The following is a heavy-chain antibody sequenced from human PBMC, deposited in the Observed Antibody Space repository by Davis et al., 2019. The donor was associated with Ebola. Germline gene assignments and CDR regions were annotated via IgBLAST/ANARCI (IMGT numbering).Heavy chain of an antibody. D-gene: IGHD4-23*01. Sequence: SETLSLTCAVYGGSFSGYYWSSIRQPPGKGLEWIGEINHSGSTNYNPSLKSRVTISVDKSKNQFSLKLSSVTAADTAVYYCARRSVVYYYYYGMDVWGQGTTVTVSS. CDR1: GGSFSGYY. V-gene: IGHV4-34*01. CDR3: ARRSVVYYYYYGMDV. J-gene: IGHJ6*02. CDR2: INHSGST.